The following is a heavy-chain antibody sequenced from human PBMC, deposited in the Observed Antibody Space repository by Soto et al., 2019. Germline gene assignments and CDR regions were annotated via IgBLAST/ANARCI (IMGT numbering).Heavy chain of an antibody. CDR1: GYSFTSYS. CDR2: IDPTDSYT. D-gene: IGHD6-13*01. CDR3: ARPYSSSWDIDY. J-gene: IGHJ4*02. V-gene: IGHV5-10-1*01. Sequence: GESLKISCNGSGYSFTSYSITWVRQMPGKGLEWMGRIDPTDSYTNYSPSFQGHVTISADKSINTAYLQWSSLKASDSAMYYCARPYSSSWDIDYWGQGTLVTVSS.